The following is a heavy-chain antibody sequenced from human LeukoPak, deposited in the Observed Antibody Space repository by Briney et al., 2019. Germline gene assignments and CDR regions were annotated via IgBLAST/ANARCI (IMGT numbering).Heavy chain of an antibody. V-gene: IGHV4-39*07. J-gene: IGHJ5*02. CDR2: IYYSGST. Sequence: SETLSLTCTVSGGSISSSSYYWGWIRQPPGKGLEWIGSIYYSGSTYYNPSLKSRVTISVDTSKNEFSLKLSSVTAADTAVYYCARVRYKGGWFDPWGQGTLVTVSS. CDR1: GGSISSSSYY. D-gene: IGHD1-1*01. CDR3: ARVRYKGGWFDP.